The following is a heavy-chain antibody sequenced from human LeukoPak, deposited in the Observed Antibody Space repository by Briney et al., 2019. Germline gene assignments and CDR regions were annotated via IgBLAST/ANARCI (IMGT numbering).Heavy chain of an antibody. D-gene: IGHD3-10*01. V-gene: IGHV3-74*01. CDR2: INSDGSST. Sequence: GGSLRLSCAASGFTFSSCWMHWVRQAPGKGLVWVSRINSDGSSTSYADSVKGRFTISRDNAKNTLYLQMNSLRAEDTAVYYCARDFGGSGSYYNVYHYYGMDVWGKGTTVTVSS. CDR3: ARDFGGSGSYYNVYHYYGMDV. CDR1: GFTFSSCW. J-gene: IGHJ6*04.